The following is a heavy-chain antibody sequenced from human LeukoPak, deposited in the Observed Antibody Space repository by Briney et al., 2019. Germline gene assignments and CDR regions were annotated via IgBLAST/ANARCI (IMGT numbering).Heavy chain of an antibody. CDR1: GGSISSSSYY. Sequence: SETLSLTCTVSGGSISSSSYYWGWIRQPPGKGLEWIGSIYYSGSTYYNPSLKSRVTISVDTPKNQFSLKLSSVTAADTAVYYCARHVRDGILTGYYTYYFDYWGQGTLVTVSS. CDR3: ARHVRDGILTGYYTYYFDY. CDR2: IYYSGST. D-gene: IGHD3-9*01. J-gene: IGHJ4*02. V-gene: IGHV4-39*01.